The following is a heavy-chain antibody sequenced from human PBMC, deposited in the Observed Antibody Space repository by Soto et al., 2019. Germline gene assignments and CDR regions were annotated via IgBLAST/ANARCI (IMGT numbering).Heavy chain of an antibody. Sequence: GASVKVSCKASGYTFYSHSISWVRQAPGQGLEWMGRINADYGNTNYAQKFQGRVTMTTDTSTSTAYMELRSLRSDDTAVYYCARDSPPPREWGQGTLVTVSS. V-gene: IGHV1-18*01. J-gene: IGHJ4*02. CDR1: GYTFYSHS. CDR3: ARDSPPPRE. CDR2: INADYGNT.